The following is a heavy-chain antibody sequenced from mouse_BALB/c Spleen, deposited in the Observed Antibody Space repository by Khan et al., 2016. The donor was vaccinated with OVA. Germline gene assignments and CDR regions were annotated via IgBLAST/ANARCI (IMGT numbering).Heavy chain of an antibody. V-gene: IGHV2-2*02. CDR3: ARTYDYDEGLAY. Sequence: GKRQEEGPGLVQPSQSLSITCTVSGFSLTTYGVHWVRQSPGKGLEWLGVIWSGGSTDYNAAFISRLSISKDNSKSQVFFKMNSLQANDTAIYSSARTYDYDEGLAYWGQGTLVTVSA. CDR1: GFSLTTYG. D-gene: IGHD2-4*01. J-gene: IGHJ3*01. CDR2: IWSGGST.